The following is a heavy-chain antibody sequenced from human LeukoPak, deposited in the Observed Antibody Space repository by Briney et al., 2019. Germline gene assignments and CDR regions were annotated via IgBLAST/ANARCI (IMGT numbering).Heavy chain of an antibody. CDR3: ARAGGHDYGDPGDY. Sequence: SETLSLTCAAYGGSFSGYYWSWIRQPPGKGLEWIGEINHSGSTNYNPSLKSRVTISVDTSKNQFSLKLSSVTAADTAVYYCARAGGHDYGDPGDYWGQGTLVTVSS. CDR1: GGSFSGYY. V-gene: IGHV4-34*01. D-gene: IGHD4-17*01. J-gene: IGHJ4*02. CDR2: INHSGST.